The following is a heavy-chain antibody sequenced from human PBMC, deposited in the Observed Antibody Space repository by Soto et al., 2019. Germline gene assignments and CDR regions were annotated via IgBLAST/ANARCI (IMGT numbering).Heavy chain of an antibody. CDR2: ISWNSDTI. CDR1: GFTFDDHA. J-gene: IGHJ4*02. Sequence: EVQLVESGGGLVQPGRSLRLSCAASGFTFDDHAMHWVRQAPGMGLEWVSGISWNSDTIGYADSVKGRFTVSRDNAKNSLDLQMNSLRAEDTALYYCAKAGNAYYYGAGSYGVFDYWGQGTLVTVSS. CDR3: AKAGNAYYYGAGSYGVFDY. D-gene: IGHD3-10*01. V-gene: IGHV3-9*01.